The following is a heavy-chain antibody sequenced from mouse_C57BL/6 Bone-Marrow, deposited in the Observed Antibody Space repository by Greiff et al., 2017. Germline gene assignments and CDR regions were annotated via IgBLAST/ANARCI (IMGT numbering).Heavy chain of an antibody. J-gene: IGHJ3*01. CDR2: IYPRSGTT. V-gene: IGHV1-81*01. CDR3: ASDSRRGFAY. D-gene: IGHD2-13*01. Sequence: QVQLQQSGAELARPGASVKLSCKASGYTFTSYGISWVKQRTGQGLEWIGEIYPRSGTTYYNEKFKGKATLTADKSTSTAYMELRSLTSEDAAVYFCASDSRRGFAYWGQGTLVTVSA. CDR1: GYTFTSYG.